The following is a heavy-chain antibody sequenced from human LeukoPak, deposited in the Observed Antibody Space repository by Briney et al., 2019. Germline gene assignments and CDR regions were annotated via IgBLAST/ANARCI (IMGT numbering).Heavy chain of an antibody. V-gene: IGHV3-30*04. J-gene: IGHJ4*02. CDR1: GFIFTTYP. CDR3: ARGRDGRGITYGPFDY. CDR2: VSYDGRTK. Sequence: GGSLRLSCAPSGFIFTTYPMHWVRQAPGKGLEWVAVVSYDGRTKHYADSVKGRFTISRDNSENTLYLEMNGLRAEDTAMYYCARGRDGRGITYGPFDYWGQGTLVTVSS. D-gene: IGHD1-26*01.